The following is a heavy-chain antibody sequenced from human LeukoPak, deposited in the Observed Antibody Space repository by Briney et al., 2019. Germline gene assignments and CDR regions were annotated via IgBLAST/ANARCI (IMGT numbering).Heavy chain of an antibody. CDR3: AREGARTVTTGGYLDWFDP. J-gene: IGHJ5*02. V-gene: IGHV3-30*01. Sequence: GGSLRLSCAASGFTFSSYAMHWVRQAPGKGLEWVAVISYDGSNKYYAVSVKGRFTISRDNSKNTLYLQMNSLRAEDTAMYYCAREGARTVTTGGYLDWFDPWGQGTLVTVSS. CDR2: ISYDGSNK. D-gene: IGHD4-11*01. CDR1: GFTFSSYA.